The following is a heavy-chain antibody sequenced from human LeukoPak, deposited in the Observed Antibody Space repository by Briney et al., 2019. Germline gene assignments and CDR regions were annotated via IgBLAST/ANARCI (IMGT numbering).Heavy chain of an antibody. CDR3: TRDRSGDNHGSLLPGFDP. V-gene: IGHV4-34*01. CDR1: GASLSGYY. Sequence: PSETPSLTCAVSGASLSGYYWNWLRQPPGKGLEWIGEINDIGTTNYNSSLRSRLTMSVDLSKKQFSLYLTSVTAADTAVYYCTRDRSGDNHGSLLPGFDPWGQGTLVTVSS. J-gene: IGHJ5*02. D-gene: IGHD5-18*01. CDR2: INDIGTT.